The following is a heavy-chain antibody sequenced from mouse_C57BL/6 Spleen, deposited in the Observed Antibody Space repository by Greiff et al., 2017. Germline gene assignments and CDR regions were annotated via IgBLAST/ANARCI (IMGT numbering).Heavy chain of an antibody. CDR2: IYPGSGNT. Sequence: VKLQESGAELVRPGASVKLSCKASGYTFTDYYINWVKQRPGPGLEWIARIYPGSGNTYYNEKFKGKATLTAEKSSSTAYMQLSSLTSEDSAVYFCARGDDYGLFDYWGQGTTLTVSS. CDR1: GYTFTDYY. D-gene: IGHD1-2*01. CDR3: ARGDDYGLFDY. V-gene: IGHV1-76*01. J-gene: IGHJ2*01.